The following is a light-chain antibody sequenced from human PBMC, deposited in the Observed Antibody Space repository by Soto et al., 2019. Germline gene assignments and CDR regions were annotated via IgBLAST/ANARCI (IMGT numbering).Light chain of an antibody. CDR1: QSVSSHY. CDR3: QQYGCSPRT. J-gene: IGKJ1*01. V-gene: IGKV3-20*01. CDR2: GAS. Sequence: IVLTQSAGKRSLSAGERGTLSCGASQSVSSHYLAWYQQKPGQAPRPLLYGASSRATGSPDRFSGSRSGTDFTLALSKREPGDFAVDFCQQYGCSPRTFGQGTKVDIK.